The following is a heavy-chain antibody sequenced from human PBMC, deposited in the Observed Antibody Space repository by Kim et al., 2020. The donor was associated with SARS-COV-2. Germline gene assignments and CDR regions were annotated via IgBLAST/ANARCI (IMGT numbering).Heavy chain of an antibody. V-gene: IGHV3-23*01. CDR3: AKDGSVTAALYFFDY. Sequence: GGSLRLSCAASGFNFNTFAMTWVRQAPGKGLEWVSHISGSGGITYYADSVRGRFTMSRGNSKNTLYLQMNSLRAEDTAVYYCAKDGSVTAALYFFDYWGLGTLVTVSS. J-gene: IGHJ4*02. D-gene: IGHD2-15*01. CDR2: ISGSGGIT. CDR1: GFNFNTFA.